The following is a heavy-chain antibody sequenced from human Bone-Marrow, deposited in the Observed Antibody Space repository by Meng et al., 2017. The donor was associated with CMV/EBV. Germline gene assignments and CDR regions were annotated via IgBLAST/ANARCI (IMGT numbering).Heavy chain of an antibody. CDR1: GFTFSSYS. D-gene: IGHD2-2*01. Sequence: GGSLRLSCAASGFTFSSYSMNWVRQAPGKGLEWVSSISSSSSYIYYADSVKGRFTISRDNAKNSLYLQMNSLRAEDTAVYYCARDGEEYQLLHYYYYYDMDVWGQGTTVTVYS. J-gene: IGHJ6*02. V-gene: IGHV3-21*01. CDR2: ISSSSSYI. CDR3: ARDGEEYQLLHYYYYYDMDV.